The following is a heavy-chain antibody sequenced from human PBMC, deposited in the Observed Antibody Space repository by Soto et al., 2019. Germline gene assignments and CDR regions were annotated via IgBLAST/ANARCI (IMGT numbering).Heavy chain of an antibody. CDR1: GFTFSSYS. CDR3: ARDPAYCSGGSCYSVETEAGHDY. Sequence: PGGSLRLSCAASGFTFSSYSMNWVRQAPGKGLEWVSSISSSSSYIYYADSVKGRFTISRDNAKNSLYLQMNSLRAEDTAVYYCARDPAYCSGGSCYSVETEAGHDYWGQGTLVTVSS. CDR2: ISSSSSYI. J-gene: IGHJ4*02. D-gene: IGHD2-15*01. V-gene: IGHV3-21*01.